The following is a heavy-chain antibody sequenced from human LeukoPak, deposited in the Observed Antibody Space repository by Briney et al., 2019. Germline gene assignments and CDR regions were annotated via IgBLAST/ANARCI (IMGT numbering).Heavy chain of an antibody. J-gene: IGHJ4*02. D-gene: IGHD3-3*01. CDR1: GYTLTELS. CDR2: FDPEDGET. Sequence: GASVKVSCRVSGYTLTELSMHWVRQAPGKGLEWMGGFDPEDGETIYAQKFQGRVTMTEDTSTDTAYMELSSLGSEDTAVYYCATNYDFWSGYYYFDYWGQGTLVTVSS. V-gene: IGHV1-24*01. CDR3: ATNYDFWSGYYYFDY.